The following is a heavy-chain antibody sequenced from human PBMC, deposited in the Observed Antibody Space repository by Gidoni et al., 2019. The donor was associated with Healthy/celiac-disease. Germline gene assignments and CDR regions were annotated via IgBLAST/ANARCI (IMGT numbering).Heavy chain of an antibody. D-gene: IGHD6-13*01. CDR3: ASWGSSWAGVDY. CDR1: GFTFHNHA. Sequence: EVQLVESGGGLVQPGRSLRLSCAASGFTFHNHAMHWVRQAPGKGLEWVSGISWNSGNIGNADSVKGRFTISRDNAKNSLYLQMNSLRAEDTALYYCASWGSSWAGVDYWGQGTLVTVSS. J-gene: IGHJ4*02. V-gene: IGHV3-9*01. CDR2: ISWNSGNI.